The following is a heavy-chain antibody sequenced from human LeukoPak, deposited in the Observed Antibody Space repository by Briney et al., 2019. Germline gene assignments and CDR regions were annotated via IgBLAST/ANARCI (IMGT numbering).Heavy chain of an antibody. V-gene: IGHV4-34*01. D-gene: IGHD1-26*01. CDR3: ARGVDEGWFDP. CDR1: GGSFSGYY. CDR2: INHSGST. Sequence: SETLSLTCAVYGGSFSGYYWSWIRQPPGKGLEWIGEINHSGSTNYNPSLKSRVTISVDTSKNQFSLKLSSVTAADTAVYYCARGVDEGWFDPRGQGTLVTVSS. J-gene: IGHJ5*02.